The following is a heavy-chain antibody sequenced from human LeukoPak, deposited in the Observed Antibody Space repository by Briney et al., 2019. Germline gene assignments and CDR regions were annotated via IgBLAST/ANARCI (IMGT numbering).Heavy chain of an antibody. CDR1: GFTFSNYW. V-gene: IGHV3-7*01. D-gene: IGHD3-22*01. Sequence: PGGSLRLSCAASGFTFSNYWMNWVRQAPGKGLEWVANIKQDRSEKYYVDSVKGRFTISRDNGKNSLYLQMNSLRAEDTAVFYCASSGYYFGYESYFAYWGQGTLVTVSS. CDR3: ASSGYYFGYESYFAY. J-gene: IGHJ4*02. CDR2: IKQDRSEK.